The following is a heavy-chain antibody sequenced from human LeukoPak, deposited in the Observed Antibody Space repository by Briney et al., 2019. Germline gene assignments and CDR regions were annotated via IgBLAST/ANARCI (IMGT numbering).Heavy chain of an antibody. Sequence: GGSLRLSCAASGFTFSSYEMNWVRQAPGKGLEWVAYITTSGTNEYYADSVKGRFTISRDNSKNTLYLQMNSLRAEDTAVYYCANGGYSFPLRFDYWGQGTLVTVSS. CDR3: ANGGYSFPLRFDY. D-gene: IGHD5-18*01. CDR2: ITTSGTNE. J-gene: IGHJ4*02. CDR1: GFTFSSYE. V-gene: IGHV3-48*03.